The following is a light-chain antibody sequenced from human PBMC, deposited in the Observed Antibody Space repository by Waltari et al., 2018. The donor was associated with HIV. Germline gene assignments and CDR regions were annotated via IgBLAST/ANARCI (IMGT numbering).Light chain of an antibody. Sequence: QSVLTQPPSVSGAPGQRVTISRTGCSPNIGAGSALPLYQQLPGTAPKLRIYGNSNRPSGVPDRFSGSKSGTSASLTITGLQAADEADYYCQSYDSSLTTWVFGGGTKLTVL. CDR3: QSYDSSLTTWV. CDR1: SPNIGAGSA. J-gene: IGLJ3*02. CDR2: GNS. V-gene: IGLV1-40*01.